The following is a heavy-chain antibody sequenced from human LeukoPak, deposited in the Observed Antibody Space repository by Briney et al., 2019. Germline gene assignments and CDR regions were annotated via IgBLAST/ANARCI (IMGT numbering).Heavy chain of an antibody. CDR1: GYTFTSYG. CDR3: ARDRGKSGYDTLDY. D-gene: IGHD5-12*01. J-gene: IGHJ4*02. Sequence: ASVKVSCKASGYTFTSYGISWVRQAPGQGLEWMGWISACNGNTNYAQKLQGRVTMTTDTSTSTAYMELRSLRSDDTAVYFCARDRGKSGYDTLDYWGQGTLVTVSS. V-gene: IGHV1-18*01. CDR2: ISACNGNT.